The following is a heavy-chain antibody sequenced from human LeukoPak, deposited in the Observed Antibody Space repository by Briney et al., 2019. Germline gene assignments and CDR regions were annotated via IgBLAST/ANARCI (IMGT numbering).Heavy chain of an antibody. Sequence: PSETLSLTCTVSGGSISSYYWSWIRQTAGKGLEWIGRIYTSGSTNYNPSLKSRVTMSVDTSKNQFSLKLSSVTAADTAVYYCARASTYDFWSDYYITYFDYWGQGTLVTVSS. CDR2: IYTSGST. CDR3: ARASTYDFWSDYYITYFDY. CDR1: GGSISSYY. D-gene: IGHD3-3*01. V-gene: IGHV4-4*07. J-gene: IGHJ4*02.